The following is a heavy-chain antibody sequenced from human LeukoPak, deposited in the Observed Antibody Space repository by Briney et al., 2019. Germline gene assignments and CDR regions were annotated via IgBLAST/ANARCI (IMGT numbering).Heavy chain of an antibody. CDR1: GFTFSSYS. V-gene: IGHV3-21*01. CDR2: ISSSSSYI. J-gene: IGHJ6*04. Sequence: GGSLRLSCAASGFTFSSYSMNWVRQAPGKGLEWVSSISSSSSYIYYADSVKGRFTITRDNAKNSLYLQMNSLRAEDTAVYYCARDIEDHGDHYRMDVWGERATVTVSS. D-gene: IGHD4-17*01. CDR3: ARDIEDHGDHYRMDV.